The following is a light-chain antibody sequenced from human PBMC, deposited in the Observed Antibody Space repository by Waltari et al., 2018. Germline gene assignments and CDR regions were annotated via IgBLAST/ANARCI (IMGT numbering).Light chain of an antibody. J-gene: IGLJ3*02. V-gene: IGLV2-23*01. Sequence: QSALTQPASVYGSPGQSITIPCTGTTSDVGSYNRVSWYHQHPGKAPKLMIYEGSKRPSGVSNRFSGSKSGNTASLTISGLQAEDEADYYCCSYAGTREVFGGGTKLTVL. CDR2: EGS. CDR1: TSDVGSYNR. CDR3: CSYAGTREV.